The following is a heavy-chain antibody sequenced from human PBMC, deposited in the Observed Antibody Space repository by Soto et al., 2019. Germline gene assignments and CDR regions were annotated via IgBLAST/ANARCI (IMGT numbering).Heavy chain of an antibody. J-gene: IGHJ6*02. D-gene: IGHD5-18*01. CDR3: ARHARYSLYYYGMDV. CDR1: GGSISSSSYY. V-gene: IGHV4-39*01. CDR2: IYYSGST. Sequence: QLQLQESGPGLVKPSETLSLTCTVSGGSISSSSYYWGWIRQPPGKGLEWIGSIYYSGSTYYNPSLKSRVTISVDTSKNQFSLKLSSVTAADTAVYYCARHARYSLYYYGMDVWGQGTTVTVSS.